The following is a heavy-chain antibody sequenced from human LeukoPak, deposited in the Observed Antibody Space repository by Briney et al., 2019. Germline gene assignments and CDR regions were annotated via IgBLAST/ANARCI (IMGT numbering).Heavy chain of an antibody. Sequence: ASVKVSCKASGYTFTSYYMHWVRQAPGQGLEWMGIINPSGGSTSYAQKFQGRVTMTRDTSTSTVYMELSSLRSEDTAVYYCARAPPGPLNYYDSSGYPEYYYYGMDVWGQGTTVTVSS. CDR1: GYTFTSYY. V-gene: IGHV1-46*01. D-gene: IGHD3-22*01. CDR3: ARAPPGPLNYYDSSGYPEYYYYGMDV. CDR2: INPSGGST. J-gene: IGHJ6*02.